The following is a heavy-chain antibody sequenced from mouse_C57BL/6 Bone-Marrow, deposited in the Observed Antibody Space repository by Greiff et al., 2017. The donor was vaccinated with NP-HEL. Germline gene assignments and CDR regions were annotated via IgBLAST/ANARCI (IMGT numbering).Heavy chain of an antibody. CDR3: ARENYYGSSHWYFDV. V-gene: IGHV5-6*01. Sequence: EVQVVESGGDLVKPGGSLKLSCAASGFTFSSYGMSWVRQTPDKRLEWVATISSGGSYTYYPDSVKGRFTISRDTAKNTLYLQMSSLKSEDTAMYYCARENYYGSSHWYFDVWGTGTTVTVSS. CDR1: GFTFSSYG. D-gene: IGHD1-1*01. J-gene: IGHJ1*03. CDR2: ISSGGSYT.